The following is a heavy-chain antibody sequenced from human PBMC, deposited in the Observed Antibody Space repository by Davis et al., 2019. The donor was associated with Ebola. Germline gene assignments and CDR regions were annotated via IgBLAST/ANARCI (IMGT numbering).Heavy chain of an antibody. CDR1: GFTFSTYA. D-gene: IGHD6-19*01. CDR3: AKDTASGWSTGYFDL. V-gene: IGHV3-23*01. CDR2: ISANGESP. Sequence: GGSLRLSCAASGFTFSTYAMNWVRQAPGKGLEWVSGISANGESPNYADSVKGRFTVSRDNSKNTMYLQMNSLRAEDTAVFHCAKDTASGWSTGYFDLWGRGTLVTVSS. J-gene: IGHJ2*01.